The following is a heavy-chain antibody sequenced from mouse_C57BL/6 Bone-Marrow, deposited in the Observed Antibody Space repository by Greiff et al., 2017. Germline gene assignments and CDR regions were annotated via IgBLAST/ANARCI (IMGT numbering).Heavy chain of an antibody. Sequence: EVKLVESGGDLVKPGGSLKLSCAASGFTFSSYGMSWVRQTPDKRLGWVATISSGGSYTYYPDSVKGRFTISRDNAKNTLYLQMSSLKSEDTAMYYCARLYYGSSLAWFAYWGQGTLVTVSA. V-gene: IGHV5-6*01. J-gene: IGHJ3*01. CDR3: ARLYYGSSLAWFAY. CDR2: ISSGGSYT. D-gene: IGHD1-1*01. CDR1: GFTFSSYG.